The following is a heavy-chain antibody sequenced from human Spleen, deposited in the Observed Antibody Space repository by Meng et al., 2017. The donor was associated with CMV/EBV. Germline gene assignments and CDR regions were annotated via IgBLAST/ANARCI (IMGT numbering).Heavy chain of an antibody. CDR2: IVVGSGNT. CDR3: ARWARDCTSANCLYYFDY. Sequence: SVKVSCKASGFTFTSSAVQWVRQARGQRLEWIGWIVVGSGNTNYAQKFQERVTITRDMSTSTAYMELSSLRSEDTAVYYCARWARDCTSANCLYYFDYWGQGTLVTVSS. J-gene: IGHJ4*02. D-gene: IGHD2-2*01. CDR1: GFTFTSSA. V-gene: IGHV1-58*01.